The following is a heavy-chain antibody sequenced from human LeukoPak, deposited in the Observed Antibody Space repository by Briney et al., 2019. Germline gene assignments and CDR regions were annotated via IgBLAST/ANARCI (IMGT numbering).Heavy chain of an antibody. V-gene: IGHV3-21*01. J-gene: IGHJ3*02. Sequence: GGSLRLSCAASGFTFSSYSMNWVRQAPGKGLEWVSSISSSSSYIYYADSVKGRFTISRDNAKNSLYLQMNSLRAEDTAVYYCARARTTVTDAFDIWGQGTMVTVSS. CDR3: ARARTTVTDAFDI. CDR1: GFTFSSYS. D-gene: IGHD4-17*01. CDR2: ISSSSSYI.